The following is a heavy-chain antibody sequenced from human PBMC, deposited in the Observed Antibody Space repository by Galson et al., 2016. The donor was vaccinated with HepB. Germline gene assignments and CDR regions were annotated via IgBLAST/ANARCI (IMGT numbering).Heavy chain of an antibody. J-gene: IGHJ1*01. V-gene: IGHV3-30-3*01. D-gene: IGHD1-26*01. CDR2: ISYDGSNK. CDR3: AKDRLVRATVAKYFQY. CDR1: RFTFSNYA. Sequence: SLRLSCAASRFTFSNYAMHWVRQAPGKGLEWVAIISYDGSNKYYADSVKGRFTISRDNSKNTLNLQMNSLRAEDTAVYFCAKDRLVRATVAKYFQYWGQGTLVTVSS.